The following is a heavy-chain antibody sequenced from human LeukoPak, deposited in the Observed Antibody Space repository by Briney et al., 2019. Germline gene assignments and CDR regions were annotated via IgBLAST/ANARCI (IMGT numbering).Heavy chain of an antibody. J-gene: IGHJ5*02. CDR1: GGTFSSYA. CDR3: ARDVGYDFWSGYSYNWFDP. Sequence: SVKVSCKASGGTFSSYAISWVRQAPGQGLEWMGGIIPIFGTANYAQKFQGRVTITTDESTSTAYMELSSLRSGDTAVYYCARDVGYDFWSGYSYNWFDPWGQGTLVTVSS. CDR2: IIPIFGTA. D-gene: IGHD3-3*01. V-gene: IGHV1-69*05.